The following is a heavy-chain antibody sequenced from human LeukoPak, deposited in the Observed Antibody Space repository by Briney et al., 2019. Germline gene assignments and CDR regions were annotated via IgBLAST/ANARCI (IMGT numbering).Heavy chain of an antibody. CDR3: ARVPAGTDAFDI. J-gene: IGHJ3*02. CDR1: GFTFSSYS. CDR2: ISSSSSYI. Sequence: PGGSLRLSCAASGFTFSSYSMNWVRQAPGKGLEWVSSISSSSSYIYYADSVKGRFTISRDNAKNSLYLQMNSLRAEDTAVYYCARVPAGTDAFDIWGQGTMVTVSS. V-gene: IGHV3-21*01. D-gene: IGHD6-13*01.